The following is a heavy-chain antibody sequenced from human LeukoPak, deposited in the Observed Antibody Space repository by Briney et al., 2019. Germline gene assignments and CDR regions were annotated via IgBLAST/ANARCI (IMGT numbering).Heavy chain of an antibody. CDR1: GGSISSSDNY. Sequence: SETLSLTCTVSGGSISSSDNYWTWIRQPPGKGLEWIGSIYYSGTTYFNLSLKSRLTMSVDTSKNQFSLKLNSVTAADTAVYYCARRLGKSTLYYFDYWGQGLLVTVSS. CDR3: ARRLGKSTLYYFDY. J-gene: IGHJ4*02. D-gene: IGHD3-16*01. CDR2: IYYSGTT. V-gene: IGHV4-30-4*01.